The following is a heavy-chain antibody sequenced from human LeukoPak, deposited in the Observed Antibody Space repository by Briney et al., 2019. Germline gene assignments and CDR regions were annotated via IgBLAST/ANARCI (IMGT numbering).Heavy chain of an antibody. CDR1: GGSFSGYY. J-gene: IGHJ3*02. CDR3: ARHFGWIQLRGALAGAFDI. CDR2: INHSGST. D-gene: IGHD5-18*01. V-gene: IGHV4-34*01. Sequence: TSETLSLTCAVYGGSFSGYYWSWIRQPPGKGLEWIGEINHSGSTNYNPSLKSRVTISVDTSKNQFSLKLSSVTAADTAVYYCARHFGWIQLRGALAGAFDIWGQGTMVTVSS.